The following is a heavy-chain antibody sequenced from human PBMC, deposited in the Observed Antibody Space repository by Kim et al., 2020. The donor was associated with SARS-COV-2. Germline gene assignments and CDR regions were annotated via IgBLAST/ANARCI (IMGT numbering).Heavy chain of an antibody. Sequence: GGSLRLSCAASGFTFSSYSMNWVRQAPGKGLEWVSSISSSSSYIYYADSVKGRFTISRDNAKNSLYLQMNSLRAEDTAVYYCASSPWDIHASYYYGMDVWGQGTTVTVSS. D-gene: IGHD1-26*01. CDR2: ISSSSSYI. CDR1: GFTFSSYS. V-gene: IGHV3-21*01. J-gene: IGHJ6*02. CDR3: ASSPWDIHASYYYGMDV.